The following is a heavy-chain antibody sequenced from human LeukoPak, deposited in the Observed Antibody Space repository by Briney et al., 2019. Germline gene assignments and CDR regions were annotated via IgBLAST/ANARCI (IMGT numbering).Heavy chain of an antibody. Sequence: ASVKVSCKASGYTFTSYDINWVRQATGQGLEWMGWMNPNSGNTGYAQKFQGRVTITRNTSISTAYMELSSLRSEDTAVYYCARVSGWPHDAFDIWAKGQWSPSLQ. D-gene: IGHD2-15*01. V-gene: IGHV1-8*03. CDR2: MNPNSGNT. J-gene: IGHJ3*02. CDR3: ARVSGWPHDAFDI. CDR1: GYTFTSYD.